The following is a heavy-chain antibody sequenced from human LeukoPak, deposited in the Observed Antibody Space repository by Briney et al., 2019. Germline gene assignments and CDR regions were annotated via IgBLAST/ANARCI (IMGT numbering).Heavy chain of an antibody. CDR3: AREPQYCTNGVCYSVGP. CDR1: GGSISSYY. D-gene: IGHD2-8*01. V-gene: IGHV4-59*01. Sequence: SETLSLTCTVSGGSISSYYWSWIRQPPGKGLESIGYIYYSGSTNYNPSLKSRVTISVDTSKNQFSLKLSSVTAADTAVYYCAREPQYCTNGVCYSVGPWGQGTLVTVSS. J-gene: IGHJ5*02. CDR2: IYYSGST.